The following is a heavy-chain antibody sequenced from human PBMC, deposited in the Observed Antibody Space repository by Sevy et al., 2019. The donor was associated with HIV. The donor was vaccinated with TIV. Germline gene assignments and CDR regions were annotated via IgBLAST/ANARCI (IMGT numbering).Heavy chain of an antibody. CDR2: CDPEDGER. CDR3: AATKDYYDNSGSPFDY. CDR1: GYTLTKLS. Sequence: ASVKVSCKVSGYTLTKLSMHWVRQAPGKRLEWMGSCDPEDGERMYAQKFQGRVTLTEDTSADTAYMELSSLRSEDTAVYYCAATKDYYDNSGSPFDYWGQGTLVTVSS. D-gene: IGHD3-22*01. J-gene: IGHJ4*02. V-gene: IGHV1-24*01.